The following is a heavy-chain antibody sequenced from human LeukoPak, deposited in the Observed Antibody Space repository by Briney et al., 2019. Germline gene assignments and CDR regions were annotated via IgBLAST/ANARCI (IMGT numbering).Heavy chain of an antibody. J-gene: IGHJ4*02. V-gene: IGHV1-2*02. CDR2: INPNSGGT. CDR1: GYTISFYF. D-gene: IGHD5-12*01. Sequence: ASVKVSCKASGYTISFYFMHWVRQAPGQGLEWMGWINPNSGGTNYAQKFQDRVTMTRDTSISTAYMELSRLRSDDTAMYFCARAYTGFEAFDYWGQGTLVTVSS. CDR3: ARAYTGFEAFDY.